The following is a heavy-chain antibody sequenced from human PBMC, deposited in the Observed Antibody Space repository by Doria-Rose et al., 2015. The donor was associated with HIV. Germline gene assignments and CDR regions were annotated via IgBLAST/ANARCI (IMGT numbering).Heavy chain of an antibody. V-gene: IGHV4-34*01. D-gene: IGHD1-1*01. CDR1: GGSFSGYY. Sequence: QVQLQQWGAGLLKPSETLSLTCAVYGGSFSGYYWSWIRQPPGKGLEWIGEINHSGSTNYNPSLKSRVTISVDTSKNQFSLKLSSVTAADTAVYYCASALPGGCGYWGQGTLVTVSS. CDR2: INHSGST. CDR3: ASALPGGCGY. J-gene: IGHJ4*02.